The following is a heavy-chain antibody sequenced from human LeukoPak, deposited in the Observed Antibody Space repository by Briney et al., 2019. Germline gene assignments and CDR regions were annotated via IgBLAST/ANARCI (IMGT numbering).Heavy chain of an antibody. CDR2: IYTSGIT. CDR1: GDPISSYY. CDR3: SRFIYSTSCFDY. V-gene: IGHV4-4*09. Sequence: SETLSLTCTVSGDPISSYYWSWLPQPPGKGLEWIGNIYTSGITNYNPSLRSRVTMSLNPSKNQISLKLSSVTAADTAVYYCSRFIYSTSCFDYWGQGTLVTVSS. D-gene: IGHD6-13*01. J-gene: IGHJ4*02.